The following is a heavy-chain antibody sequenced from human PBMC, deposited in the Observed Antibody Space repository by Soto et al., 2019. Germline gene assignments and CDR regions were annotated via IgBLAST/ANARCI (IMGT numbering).Heavy chain of an antibody. J-gene: IGHJ4*02. Sequence: QVQLVQSGAEVKKPGSSVKVSCKASGGTFSSYAISWVRQAPGQGLEWMGGLIPIFGTANYAQKFQGRVTITADESTSTAYMELSSLRSEDTAVYYCARDPEYYYDSSGYYYFDYWGQGTLVTVSS. CDR3: ARDPEYYYDSSGYYYFDY. CDR2: LIPIFGTA. V-gene: IGHV1-69*01. CDR1: GGTFSSYA. D-gene: IGHD3-22*01.